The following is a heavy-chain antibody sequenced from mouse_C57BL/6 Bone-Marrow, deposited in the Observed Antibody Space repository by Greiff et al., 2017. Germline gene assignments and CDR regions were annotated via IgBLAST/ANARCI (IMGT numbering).Heavy chain of an antibody. V-gene: IGHV1-81*01. Sequence: VQGVESGPELARSGASVQLSCKASGYTIKSSGISWVKQRTVQGLEWIGEIYPRSGNTYYNEKFKGKATLSADKFSSTAYMELRSLTSEDSAVYFCARSGTRYWGQGAALTVSS. CDR3: ARSGTRY. D-gene: IGHD4-1*01. CDR1: GYTIKSSG. CDR2: IYPRSGNT. J-gene: IGHJ2*01.